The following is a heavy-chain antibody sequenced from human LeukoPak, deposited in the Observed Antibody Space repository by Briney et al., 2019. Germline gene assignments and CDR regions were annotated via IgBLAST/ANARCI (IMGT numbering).Heavy chain of an antibody. J-gene: IGHJ4*02. V-gene: IGHV3-33*06. D-gene: IGHD6-19*01. CDR1: GFTFSSYG. Sequence: GGSLRLSCAASGFTFSSYGMHWVRQDPGKGLEWVAVIWYDGSNKYYADSVKGRFTISRDNSKNTLYLQMNSLRAEDTAVYYCAKVGPYPIAVAGLDYWGQGTLVTVSS. CDR3: AKVGPYPIAVAGLDY. CDR2: IWYDGSNK.